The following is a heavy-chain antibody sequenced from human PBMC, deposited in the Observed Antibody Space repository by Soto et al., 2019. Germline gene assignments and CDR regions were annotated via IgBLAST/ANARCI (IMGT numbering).Heavy chain of an antibody. CDR2: TYFRSKWNY. V-gene: IGHV6-1*01. Sequence: SQTHSLTCTISGDSVPAHNAAWNWVRRSPTKGLEWLGRTYFRSKWNYDYAESVKSLLTITPHTTNNQFYLQLNSVISARAAVYDWFRQPLANLALYGMYVSGQGAPVTVSS. CDR1: GDSVPAHNAA. CDR3: FRQPLANLALYGMYV. D-gene: IGHD6-6*01. J-gene: IGHJ6*02.